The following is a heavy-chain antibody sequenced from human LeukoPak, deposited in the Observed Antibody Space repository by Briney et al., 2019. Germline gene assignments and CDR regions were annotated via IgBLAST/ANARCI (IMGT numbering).Heavy chain of an antibody. V-gene: IGHV3-23*01. CDR3: AIFRSTTIIGGGLDY. Sequence: GGSLRLSCAASGFTFKNYDLRWVRRAPGKGVAWVSSISESGVTTYYADSVKGRFTISRDNSKNTRFLQMSSLRVDDTAVYFCAIFRSTTIIGGGLDYWGEGTLVTVS. CDR1: GFTFKNYD. D-gene: IGHD3-10*02. CDR2: ISESGVTT. J-gene: IGHJ4*02.